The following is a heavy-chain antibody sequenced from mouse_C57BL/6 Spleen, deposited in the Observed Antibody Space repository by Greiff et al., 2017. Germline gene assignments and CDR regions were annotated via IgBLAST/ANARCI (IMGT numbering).Heavy chain of an antibody. V-gene: IGHV1-64*01. CDR1: GYTFTSYW. J-gene: IGHJ1*03. D-gene: IGHD1-1*01. CDR3: ARGATDWYFDD. CDR2: IHPNSDST. Sequence: QVQLQQPGAELVKPGASVKLSCKASGYTFTSYWMHWVNQRPGQGLEWIVMIHPNSDSTNYNEKFKSKATLTVDKSSSTAYMQLSSLTSEDSAVYYCARGATDWYFDDWGTGTTVTVSS.